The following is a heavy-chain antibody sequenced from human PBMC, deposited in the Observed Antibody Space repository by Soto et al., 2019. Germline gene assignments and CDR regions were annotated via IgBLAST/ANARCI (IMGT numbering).Heavy chain of an antibody. CDR1: GYTFTSYG. Sequence: QVQLVQSGAEVKKPGASVKVSCKASGYTFTSYGISWVRQAPGQGLEWMGWISAYNGNTNYAQKLQGRVTMTTDTSTSTAYMELRSLRSDDTAVYYCARDIRVVVTRRGSNYYYCMDVWGQGTTVTVSS. J-gene: IGHJ6*02. CDR2: ISAYNGNT. V-gene: IGHV1-18*04. D-gene: IGHD2-15*01. CDR3: ARDIRVVVTRRGSNYYYCMDV.